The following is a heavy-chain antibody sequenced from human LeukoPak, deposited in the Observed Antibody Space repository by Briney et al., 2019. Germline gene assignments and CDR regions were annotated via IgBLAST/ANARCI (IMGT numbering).Heavy chain of an antibody. CDR2: NNAGNGNT. V-gene: IGHV1-3*01. J-gene: IGHJ4*02. Sequence: GASVTASCKASGYTLTSYAMHWVRQAPGQRLEWMGWNNAGNGNTKYSQKFQGRVTITRDTSASTAYMELSSLRSEDTAVYYCARVPQTTVTTPFFDYWGQGTLVTVSS. CDR1: GYTLTSYA. D-gene: IGHD4-11*01. CDR3: ARVPQTTVTTPFFDY.